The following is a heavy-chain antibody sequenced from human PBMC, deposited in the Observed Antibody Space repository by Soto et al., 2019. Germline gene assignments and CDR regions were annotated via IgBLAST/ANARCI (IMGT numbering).Heavy chain of an antibody. CDR3: AKEARAGIVLDY. D-gene: IGHD6-19*01. CDR2: ISASGGST. J-gene: IGHJ4*02. Sequence: EVQLLESGGGLVQPGGSLRLSCAASGFTFSSYAMSWVRQAPGKGLEWVSAISASGGSTYYADSVKGRFTISRDNSKNTLDLQMNSLRAGDTAVYYCAKEARAGIVLDYWGQGTLVTVSS. V-gene: IGHV3-23*01. CDR1: GFTFSSYA.